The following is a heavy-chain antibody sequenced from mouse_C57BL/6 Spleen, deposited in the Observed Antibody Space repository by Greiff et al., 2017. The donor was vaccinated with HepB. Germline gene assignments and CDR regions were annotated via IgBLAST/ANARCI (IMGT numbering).Heavy chain of an antibody. J-gene: IGHJ3*01. Sequence: QVQLQQSGAELARPGASVKLSCKASGYTFTSYGISWVKQRTGQGLEWIGEIYPRSGNTYYNEKFKGKATLTADKSSSTAYMELRSLTSEDSAVYFCARAVGSNYDLAWFAYWGQGTLVTVSA. CDR2: IYPRSGNT. CDR1: GYTFTSYG. V-gene: IGHV1-81*01. D-gene: IGHD2-5*01. CDR3: ARAVGSNYDLAWFAY.